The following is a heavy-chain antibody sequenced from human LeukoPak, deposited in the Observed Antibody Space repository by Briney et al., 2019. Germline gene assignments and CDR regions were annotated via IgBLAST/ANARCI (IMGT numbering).Heavy chain of an antibody. CDR2: IILNSGGT. V-gene: IGHV1-2*02. Sequence: GSLRVSCKASGYTFTDYFMHWVRQAPGQGLEWMGWIILNSGGTYSAETFQGRVTMTRDTSISTDYMELNRLRSDDTAVYYCARDGLVDITVVRRQGLFDYWGQGTLLTVS. D-gene: IGHD3-10*01. CDR3: ARDGLVDITVVRRQGLFDY. J-gene: IGHJ4*02. CDR1: GYTFTDYF.